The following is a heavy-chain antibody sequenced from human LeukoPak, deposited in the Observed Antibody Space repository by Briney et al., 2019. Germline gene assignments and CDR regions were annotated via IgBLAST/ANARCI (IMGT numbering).Heavy chain of an antibody. CDR1: GGTFSSYA. CDR3: ARGPQLVRWNWFDP. CDR2: IIPIFGTA. D-gene: IGHD6-13*01. J-gene: IGHJ5*02. V-gene: IGHV1-69*13. Sequence: GASVKVSCKASGGTFSSYAISWVRQAPGQGLEWMGGIIPIFGTANYAQKFQGRVTITADESTSTAYMELSSLRSEDTAVYYCARGPQLVRWNWFDPWGQGTQVTVSS.